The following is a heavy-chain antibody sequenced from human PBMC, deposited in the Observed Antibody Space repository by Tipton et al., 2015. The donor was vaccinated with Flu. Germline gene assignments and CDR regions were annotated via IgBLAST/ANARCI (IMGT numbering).Heavy chain of an antibody. CDR3: ARVLSSEYYYGMDV. J-gene: IGHJ6*02. CDR1: GFTVSSNY. V-gene: IGHV3-53*01. Sequence: SLRLSCAASGFTVSSNYMSWVRQAPGKGLEWVSVIYSDGSTYYVDSVKGRFTISRDNSKNTVFLQMNTLRAEDTAVYYCARVLSSEYYYGMDVWGQGTTVTVSS. D-gene: IGHD3-16*02. CDR2: IYSDGST.